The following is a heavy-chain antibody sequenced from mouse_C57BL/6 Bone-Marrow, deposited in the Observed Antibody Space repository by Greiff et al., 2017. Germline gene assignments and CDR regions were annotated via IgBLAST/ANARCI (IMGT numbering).Heavy chain of an antibody. V-gene: IGHV5-15*01. CDR1: GFTFSDYG. Sequence: EVKLVESGGGLVQPGGSLKLSCAASGFTFSDYGMAWVRQAPRKGPEWVAFISNLAYSIYYADPVTGRFTISRENAKNTLYLEMSRLRSEATAMYYCARPSPYYYAMDYWGQGTSVTVSS. CDR2: ISNLAYSI. CDR3: ARPSPYYYAMDY. J-gene: IGHJ4*01.